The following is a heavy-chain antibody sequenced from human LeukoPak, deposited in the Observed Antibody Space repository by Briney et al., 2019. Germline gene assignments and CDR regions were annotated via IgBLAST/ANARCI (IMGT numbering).Heavy chain of an antibody. D-gene: IGHD3-22*01. CDR1: GFTFSSYS. CDR2: ISSSSSYI. J-gene: IGHJ4*02. V-gene: IGHV3-21*01. CDR3: ARAGPMYYYDSSGYYGSFDY. Sequence: PGGSLRLSCAASGFTFSSYSMNWVRQAPGKGLEWVSSISSSSSYIYYADSVKGRFTISRDNAKNSLYLQMNSLRAEDTAVYYCARAGPMYYYDSSGYYGSFDYWGQGTLVTVSS.